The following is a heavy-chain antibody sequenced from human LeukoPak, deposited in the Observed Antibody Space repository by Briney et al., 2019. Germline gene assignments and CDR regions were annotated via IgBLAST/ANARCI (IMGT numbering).Heavy chain of an antibody. V-gene: IGHV3-23*01. CDR2: ISGSGGGT. CDR3: AKDKLGGSYYPKYYFDY. Sequence: PGGSLRLSCAASGFTFSSYAMSWGRQAPGNGLECFSAISGSGGGTYYADSVKGRFTISRENSKNTMYLQMNSMSAEDTAVYYCAKDKLGGSYYPKYYFDYWGQGTLVTVSS. D-gene: IGHD1-26*01. CDR1: GFTFSSYA. J-gene: IGHJ4*02.